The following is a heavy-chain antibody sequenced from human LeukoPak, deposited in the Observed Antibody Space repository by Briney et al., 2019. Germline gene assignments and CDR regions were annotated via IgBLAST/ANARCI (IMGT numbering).Heavy chain of an antibody. CDR3: ARDANPYSGSYSGVRWFDP. V-gene: IGHV4-59*12. CDR1: GGSISSYY. D-gene: IGHD1-26*01. Sequence: SETLSLTCTVSGGSISSYYWSWIRQPPGKGLEWIGYIYYSGSTNYNPSLKSRVTISVDTSKNQFSLKLSSVTVADTAVYYCARDANPYSGSYSGVRWFDPWGQGTLVTVSS. J-gene: IGHJ5*02. CDR2: IYYSGST.